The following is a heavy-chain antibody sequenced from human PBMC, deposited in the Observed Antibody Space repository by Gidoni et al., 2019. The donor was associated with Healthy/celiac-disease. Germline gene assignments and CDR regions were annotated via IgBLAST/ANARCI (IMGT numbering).Heavy chain of an antibody. CDR3: ARIYGDFDY. V-gene: IGHV4-34*01. Sequence: QVQLQQLGAGLLKPSEILSLACAVYGGSFSGYYWSWIRQPPGKGLKWIGEINPSGSTNYNPTLKSRVNISVDTSKNKFCLKLSAVTAAETAVYYGARIYGDFDYWGQGTLVTVSS. CDR1: GGSFSGYY. D-gene: IGHD4-17*01. CDR2: INPSGST. J-gene: IGHJ4*02.